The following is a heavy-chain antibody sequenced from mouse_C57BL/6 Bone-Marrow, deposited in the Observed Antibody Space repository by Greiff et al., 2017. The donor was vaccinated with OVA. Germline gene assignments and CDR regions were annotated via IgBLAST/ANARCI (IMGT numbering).Heavy chain of an antibody. V-gene: IGHV6-3*01. Sequence: EVQLQESGGGLVQPGGSMKLSCVASGFTFSNYWMNWVRQSPEKGLEWVAQIRLKSDNYATHYAESVKGRFTIYRDDSTSSVYLQMNNLRAEDTVIYYCTGLLLDYWGQGTTLTVSS. J-gene: IGHJ2*01. CDR1: GFTFSNYW. CDR2: IRLKSDNYAT. D-gene: IGHD1-1*01. CDR3: TGLLLDY.